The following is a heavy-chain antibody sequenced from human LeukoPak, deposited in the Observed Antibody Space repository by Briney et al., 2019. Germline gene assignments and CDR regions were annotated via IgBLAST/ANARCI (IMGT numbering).Heavy chain of an antibody. CDR2: IYTSGST. V-gene: IGHV4-4*07. CDR1: GGSISSYY. D-gene: IGHD2-2*01. CDR3: ARDSSPAIGYCSSTSRDFDY. J-gene: IGHJ4*02. Sequence: SETLSLTCTVSGGSISSYYWSWIRQPAGKGLEWIGRIYTSGSTNYNPSLKSRVTISPHTSNNQSSLKLISVTAADTAVYYCARDSSPAIGYCSSTSRDFDYWGQGTLVTVSS.